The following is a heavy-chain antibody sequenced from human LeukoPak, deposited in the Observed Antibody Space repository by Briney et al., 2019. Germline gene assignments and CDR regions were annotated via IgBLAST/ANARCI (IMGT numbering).Heavy chain of an antibody. J-gene: IGHJ4*02. CDR1: GYTLTGYH. Sequence: ASVKVACKASGYTLTGYHIHWVRQAPGQGLEWMRRINPYSGDTNFAQKFQGRVTMTRDTSITIAYMDLSSLTPDDTAVYFCARDQGSLTRSWYTGYWGQGTQVTVSS. CDR3: ARDQGSLTRSWYTGY. V-gene: IGHV1-2*06. D-gene: IGHD6-13*01. CDR2: INPYSGDT.